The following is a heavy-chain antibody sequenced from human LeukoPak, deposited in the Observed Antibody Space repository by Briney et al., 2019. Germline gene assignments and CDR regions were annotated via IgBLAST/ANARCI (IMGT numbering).Heavy chain of an antibody. CDR2: IYHSGST. J-gene: IGHJ5*02. Sequence: SETLSLTCAVSGYSISSGYYWGWIRQPPGKGLEWIGSIYHSGSTYYNPSLKSRVTISVDTSKNQFSLKLSSVIAADTAVYYCARQWDFNYDFLSGYYNWFDPWGQGTLVTVSS. V-gene: IGHV4-38-2*01. D-gene: IGHD3-3*01. CDR3: ARQWDFNYDFLSGYYNWFDP. CDR1: GYSISSGYY.